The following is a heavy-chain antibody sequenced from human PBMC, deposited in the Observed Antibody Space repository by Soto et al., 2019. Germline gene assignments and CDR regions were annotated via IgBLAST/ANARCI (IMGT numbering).Heavy chain of an antibody. J-gene: IGHJ3*02. Sequence: NPGGSLRLSCAASGFTFSDYSMSWVRQAPGKGLEWVAFIGSNTIYMYYAGSVKGRFTISRDNAKKSLFLQINSLRADDTAVYYCVRDRTSGTTYGWDPFDMWGQGTMVTVSS. V-gene: IGHV3-21*01. CDR3: VRDRTSGTTYGWDPFDM. D-gene: IGHD1-1*01. CDR1: GFTFSDYS. CDR2: IGSNTIYM.